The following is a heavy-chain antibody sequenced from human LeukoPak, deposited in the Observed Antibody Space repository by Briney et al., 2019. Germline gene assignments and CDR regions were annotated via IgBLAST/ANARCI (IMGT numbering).Heavy chain of an antibody. CDR1: GYSFSNYW. V-gene: IGHV5-51*01. D-gene: IGHD3-9*01. CDR2: IWPGDSDT. J-gene: IGHJ4*02. Sequence: GESLKISCKGSGYSFSNYWIGWVRQMPGKGLEWMGIIWPGDSDTRYSPSFQGQVTISVDKSISTAYLQWSSLKASDTAIYYCARQYYDVLTGFYIHFDYWGQGTLVTVSS. CDR3: ARQYYDVLTGFYIHFDY.